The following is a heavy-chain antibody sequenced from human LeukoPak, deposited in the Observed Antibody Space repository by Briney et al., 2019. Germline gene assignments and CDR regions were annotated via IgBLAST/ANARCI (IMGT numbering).Heavy chain of an antibody. CDR3: ASKEWDRGIYCSGGSCYSPSPSNWFDP. J-gene: IGHJ5*02. D-gene: IGHD2-15*01. V-gene: IGHV4-39*07. CDR1: GASISGSGYY. CDR2: IYHSGST. Sequence: PSETLSLTCTVSGASISGSGYYWGWNRQPPGKGLEWIGEIYHSGSTNYNPSLKSRVTISVDKSKNQFSLKLSSVTAADTAVYYCASKEWDRGIYCSGGSCYSPSPSNWFDPWGQGTLVTVSS.